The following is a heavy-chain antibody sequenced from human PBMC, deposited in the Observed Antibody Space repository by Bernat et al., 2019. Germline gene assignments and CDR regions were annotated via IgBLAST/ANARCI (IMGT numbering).Heavy chain of an antibody. CDR2: INPGDGST. V-gene: IGHV1-46*01. CDR3: ARDQDY. Sequence: QVQLVQSGAEVKKPGAPGRVSGRAPGYTFTGNYVHGVRQAPGQGLEWMGIINPGDGSTTYAQNFQGRVTMTRDTSTRTIYMELSSLRSEDTAVYYCARDQDYWGQGTLLTVSS. J-gene: IGHJ4*02. CDR1: GYTFTGNY.